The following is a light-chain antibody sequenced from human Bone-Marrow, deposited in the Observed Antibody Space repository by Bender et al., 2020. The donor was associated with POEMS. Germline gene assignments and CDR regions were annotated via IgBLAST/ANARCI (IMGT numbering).Light chain of an antibody. CDR3: QSADSSGTWV. CDR1: ALPRQF. Sequence: SSDLTQPPSVSVSPGQTARITCSGDALPRQFTYWFQQKPGQAHVLVIYKDVERPSGIPERFAASSSGTTVTLTISGVKAEDEADYYCQSADSSGTWVFGGGTKLTVL. V-gene: IGLV3-25*03. J-gene: IGLJ3*02. CDR2: KDV.